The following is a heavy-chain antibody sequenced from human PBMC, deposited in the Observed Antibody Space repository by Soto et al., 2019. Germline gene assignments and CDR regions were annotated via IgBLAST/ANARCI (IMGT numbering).Heavy chain of an antibody. Sequence: QLVESGGGVVQPGRSLRLSCAASGFTFRRDAMHWVRQAPGKGLEWVAFIWNDGSNEYYADSVKGRAIISRDNSENTVYLQMNSLRGEDTAVYFCVRDAADSGYAFDIWGQGTMVTVSS. CDR1: GFTFRRDA. J-gene: IGHJ3*02. V-gene: IGHV3-33*01. CDR3: VRDAADSGYAFDI. D-gene: IGHD3-10*01. CDR2: IWNDGSNE.